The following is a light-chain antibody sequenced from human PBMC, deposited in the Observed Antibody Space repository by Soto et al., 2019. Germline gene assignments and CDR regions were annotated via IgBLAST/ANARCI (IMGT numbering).Light chain of an antibody. Sequence: QSVLTQSPSASASLGASVKLTCTLSRGHSSYAIAWLQQQPEKGPRYLMKLNSDGSHNKGDGIPDRFSGSSSGAERYLTISSLQSEDEADYYCQTWGTGIRVFGGGTKLTVL. J-gene: IGLJ2*01. V-gene: IGLV4-69*01. CDR2: LNSDGSH. CDR1: RGHSSYA. CDR3: QTWGTGIRV.